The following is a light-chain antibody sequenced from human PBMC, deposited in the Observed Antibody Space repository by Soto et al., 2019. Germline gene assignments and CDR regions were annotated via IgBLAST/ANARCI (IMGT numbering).Light chain of an antibody. CDR3: QHYGSTPWT. CDR2: GAS. J-gene: IGKJ1*01. V-gene: IGKV3-20*01. CDR1: QSVSSSY. Sequence: EVALTQSPGTLSLSPGARATLSCRASQSVSSSYLAWYQQKPGQAPRLLIYGASSRATDIPDRITGSGSGTDFTLTISRLEPEDFAVYYCQHYGSTPWTFGQGTKVDIK.